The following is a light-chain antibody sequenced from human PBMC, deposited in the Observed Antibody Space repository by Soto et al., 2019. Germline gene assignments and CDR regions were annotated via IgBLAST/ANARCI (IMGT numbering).Light chain of an antibody. CDR1: SSDVGGYNY. V-gene: IGLV2-8*01. Sequence: QSALTQPPSASGSPGQSVTISCTGSSSDVGGYNYVSWYQQHPGKAPKLVIYGVRKRPPGVPDRFSGSKSGNTASLTVSGLQAEDEADYYCSSYTGTNIFGVFGPGTKVTLL. J-gene: IGLJ1*01. CDR3: SSYTGTNIFGV. CDR2: GVR.